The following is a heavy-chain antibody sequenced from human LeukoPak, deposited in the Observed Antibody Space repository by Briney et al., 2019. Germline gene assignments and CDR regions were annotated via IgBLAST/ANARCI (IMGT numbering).Heavy chain of an antibody. Sequence: SETLSLTCAVYGGSFSGYYWSWIRQPPGKGLEWIGEINHSGSTNYNPSLKSRVTISVDTSKNQFSLKLSSVTAADTAVYYCARLGPYGSGSYYKTYYFDYWGQGTLVTVPS. CDR1: GGSFSGYY. V-gene: IGHV4-34*01. J-gene: IGHJ4*02. CDR2: INHSGST. CDR3: ARLGPYGSGSYYKTYYFDY. D-gene: IGHD3-10*01.